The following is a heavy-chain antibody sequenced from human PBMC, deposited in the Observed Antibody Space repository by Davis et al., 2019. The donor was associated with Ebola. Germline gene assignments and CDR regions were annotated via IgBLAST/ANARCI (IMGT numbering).Heavy chain of an antibody. CDR2: IIPIFGTA. J-gene: IGHJ5*02. Sequence: SVKVSCKASGGTFSSYAISWVRQAPGQGLEWMGGIIPIFGTANYAQKFQGRVTITADKSTRTAYMELSSLRSEDTAVYYCARDDIVVVPAAIGRWFDPWGQGTLVTVSS. CDR3: ARDDIVVVPAAIGRWFDP. CDR1: GGTFSSYA. D-gene: IGHD2-2*02. V-gene: IGHV1-69*06.